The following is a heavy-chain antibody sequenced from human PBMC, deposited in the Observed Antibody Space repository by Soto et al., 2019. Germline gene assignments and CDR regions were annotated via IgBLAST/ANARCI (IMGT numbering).Heavy chain of an antibody. CDR1: GFTFRSFT. J-gene: IGHJ4*02. V-gene: IGHV3-21*04. D-gene: IGHD1-26*01. CDR3: ARDKVVGPTTLDY. Sequence: GGSLRLSCAASGFTFRSFTMNWVRQAPGKGLEWVSTISSNSAYIYYTDALRGRFTISRDNAKNSLHLQMNSLRAEDTAVYYCARDKVVGPTTLDYWGQGTLVTVSS. CDR2: ISSNSAYI.